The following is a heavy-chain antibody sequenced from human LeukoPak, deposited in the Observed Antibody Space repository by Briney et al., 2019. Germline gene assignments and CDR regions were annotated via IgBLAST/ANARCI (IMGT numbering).Heavy chain of an antibody. CDR3: ARDPDYYDSSGYFDI. Sequence: GGSLRLSCAASGFTFSTYWMSWVRQPPGKGLEWVANINQDGSEKYYVDSVKGRFTVSRDNAKNLLYLQMNSLRAEDTAVYYCARDPDYYDSSGYFDIWGQGTMVTVSS. D-gene: IGHD3-22*01. J-gene: IGHJ3*02. CDR1: GFTFSTYW. V-gene: IGHV3-7*01. CDR2: INQDGSEK.